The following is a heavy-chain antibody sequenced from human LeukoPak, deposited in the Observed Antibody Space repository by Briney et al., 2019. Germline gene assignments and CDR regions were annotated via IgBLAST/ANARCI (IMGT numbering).Heavy chain of an antibody. CDR1: GGSFSGYY. CDR2: INHSGST. CDR3: AREVYGDYYTDY. J-gene: IGHJ4*02. V-gene: IGHV4-34*01. Sequence: TPSETLSLTCAVYGGSFSGYYWSWIRQPPGKGLEWIGEINHSGSTNYNPSLKSRVTISVDTSKNQFSLKLSSVTAADTAVYYCAREVYGDYYTDYWGQGTLVTVSS. D-gene: IGHD4-17*01.